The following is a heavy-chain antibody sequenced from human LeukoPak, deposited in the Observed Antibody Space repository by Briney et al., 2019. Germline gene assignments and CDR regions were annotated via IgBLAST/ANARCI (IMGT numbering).Heavy chain of an antibody. J-gene: IGHJ4*02. CDR1: GFTFSSYS. CDR2: ISSSSSYI. Sequence: GGSLRLSCAASGFTFSSYSMNWVRQAPGKGLEWVSSISSSSSYIYYADSVKGRFTISRDNAKNSLYLQMNSLRAEDTAVHYCARDPGGEVPYYFDYWGQGTLVTVSS. V-gene: IGHV3-21*01. D-gene: IGHD1-14*01. CDR3: ARDPGGEVPYYFDY.